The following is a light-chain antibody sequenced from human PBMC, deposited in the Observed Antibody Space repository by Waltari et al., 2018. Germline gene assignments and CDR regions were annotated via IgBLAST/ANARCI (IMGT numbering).Light chain of an antibody. CDR2: DVN. CDR3: CSYAGSQTYV. V-gene: IGLV2-11*01. CDR1: SSDVGNYNY. J-gene: IGLJ1*01. Sequence: QSALTQPRSVSGSPGQSVTISCTGTSSDVGNYNYVSWYQQHPGKAPKLMIYDVNKRASGVPDRVSGSKSGNTASLTISGLQAEDEADYYCCSYAGSQTYVFGTGAKVTVL.